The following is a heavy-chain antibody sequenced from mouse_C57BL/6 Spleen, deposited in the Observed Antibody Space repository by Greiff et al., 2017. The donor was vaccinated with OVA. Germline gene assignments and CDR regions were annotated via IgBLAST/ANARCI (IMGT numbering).Heavy chain of an antibody. CDR2: IDPSDSYT. V-gene: IGHV1-69*01. CDR3: ARSDSSGYGFAY. D-gene: IGHD3-2*02. J-gene: IGHJ3*01. Sequence: QVQLKQPGAELVMPGASVKLSCKASGYTFTSYWMHWVKQRPGQGLEWIGEIDPSDSYTNYNQKFKGKSTLTVDKSSSTAYMQLSSLTSEDSAVYYCARSDSSGYGFAYWGQGTLVTVSA. CDR1: GYTFTSYW.